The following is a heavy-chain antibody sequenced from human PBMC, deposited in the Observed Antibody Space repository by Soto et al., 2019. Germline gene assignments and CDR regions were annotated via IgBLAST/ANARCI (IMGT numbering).Heavy chain of an antibody. CDR1: GGSFSGYY. Sequence: LSLTCAVYGGSFSGYYWSWIRQPPGKGLEWIGEINHIGSTNYNPSLKSRVTISVDTSKNQFSLKLSSVTAAHTAVYYCARCHTYYSYYYGMDVWGKGPTVTVSS. V-gene: IGHV4-34*01. J-gene: IGHJ6*04. CDR2: INHIGST. CDR3: ARCHTYYSYYYGMDV.